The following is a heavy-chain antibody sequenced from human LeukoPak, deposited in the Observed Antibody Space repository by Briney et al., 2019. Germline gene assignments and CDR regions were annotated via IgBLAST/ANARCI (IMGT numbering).Heavy chain of an antibody. CDR2: INSDGSST. Sequence: GGSLTLSCAASGFTFSSYWMHWVRQPPGKGLVWVSRINSDGSSTKYAASVKGRFTISRDNAKNMLFLQMNSLTAEDTAVYCCGGHFSNSFDYWGQRALVTVSS. J-gene: IGHJ4*02. CDR1: GFTFSSYW. D-gene: IGHD4-11*01. V-gene: IGHV3-74*03. CDR3: GGHFSNSFDY.